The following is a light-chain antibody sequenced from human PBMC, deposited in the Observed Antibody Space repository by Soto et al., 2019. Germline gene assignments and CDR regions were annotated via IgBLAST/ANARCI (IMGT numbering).Light chain of an antibody. J-gene: IGKJ2*01. CDR2: GAS. Sequence: EIVVTQSPATLSVSPGERATLSCRASQSVSSNLVWYQQKPGQAPRLLIYGASTRATGIPARFSGSGSGTEFTLTISSLQSEDFAVYYCQQYNSWPPKYTFGQGTKLEIK. CDR3: QQYNSWPPKYT. CDR1: QSVSSN. V-gene: IGKV3-15*01.